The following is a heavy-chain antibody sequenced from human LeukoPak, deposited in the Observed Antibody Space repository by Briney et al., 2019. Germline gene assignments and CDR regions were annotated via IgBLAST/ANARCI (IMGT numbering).Heavy chain of an antibody. D-gene: IGHD1-26*01. Sequence: GGSLRLSCAASGFTFSDYYMSWIRQAPGKGLEWVSYISSSGSTIYYADSVKGRFTISRDNAKNSLYLQMNSLRAEDTAVYYCARVVGYYESYYYMDVWGKGTTVTVSS. CDR1: GFTFSDYY. CDR3: ARVVGYYESYYYMDV. J-gene: IGHJ6*03. V-gene: IGHV3-11*04. CDR2: ISSSGSTI.